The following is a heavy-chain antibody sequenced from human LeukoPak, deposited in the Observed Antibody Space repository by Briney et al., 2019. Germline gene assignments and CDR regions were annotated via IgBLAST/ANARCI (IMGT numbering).Heavy chain of an antibody. D-gene: IGHD6-19*01. J-gene: IGHJ3*02. CDR2: IRYDGSNK. V-gene: IGHV3-30*02. CDR1: GFTFSSYG. CDR3: ARPTGSGWYRSAFDI. Sequence: PGGSLRLSCAASGFTFSSYGMHWVRQAPGKGLEWVAFIRYDGSNKYYADSVKGRFTISRDNSKNTLYLQMNSLRAEDTAVYYCARPTGSGWYRSAFDIWGQGTMVTVSS.